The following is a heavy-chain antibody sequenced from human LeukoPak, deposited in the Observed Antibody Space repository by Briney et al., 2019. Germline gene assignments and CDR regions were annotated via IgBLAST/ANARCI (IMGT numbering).Heavy chain of an antibody. CDR1: GFTFSSYG. Sequence: GGSMRLSCAASGFTFSSYGMHWVRQAPGKGLEWVAFIRYDGSNKYYADSVKGRFTISRDNSKNTLYLQMNSLRAEDTAVYYCARVPSWSIAAAGIRGLVDYWGQGTLVTVSS. V-gene: IGHV3-30*02. D-gene: IGHD6-13*01. CDR3: ARVPSWSIAAAGIRGLVDY. CDR2: IRYDGSNK. J-gene: IGHJ4*02.